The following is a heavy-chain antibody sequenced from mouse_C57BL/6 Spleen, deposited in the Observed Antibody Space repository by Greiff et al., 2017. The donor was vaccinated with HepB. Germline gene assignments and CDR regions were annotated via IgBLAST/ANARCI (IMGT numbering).Heavy chain of an antibody. CDR3: ARGRDYYYGSSYEGGMDY. D-gene: IGHD1-1*01. CDR2: ISSGGSYT. CDR1: GFTFSSYG. J-gene: IGHJ4*01. V-gene: IGHV5-6*01. Sequence: EVQLVESGGDLVKPGGSLKLSCAASGFTFSSYGMSWVRQTPDKRLEWVATISSGGSYTYYPDSVKGRFTISRDNAKNTLYLQMSSLKSEDTAMYYCARGRDYYYGSSYEGGMDYWGQGTSVTVSS.